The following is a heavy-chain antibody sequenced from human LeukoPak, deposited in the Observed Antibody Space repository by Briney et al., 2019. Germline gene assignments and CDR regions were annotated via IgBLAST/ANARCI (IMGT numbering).Heavy chain of an antibody. Sequence: SQTLSLTCAVSGDATWSGDYSWSWIRQTPGKGLEWIGDIYDNGKTYYNPSLMSRLIISIDTSKNRISLRLNSVTAADTALYYCARGRKYNLLRRYYLDSWGQGTMVTVSS. V-gene: IGHV4-30-4*07. D-gene: IGHD1-1*01. J-gene: IGHJ4*02. CDR2: IYDNGKT. CDR3: ARGRKYNLLRRYYLDS. CDR1: GDATWSGDYS.